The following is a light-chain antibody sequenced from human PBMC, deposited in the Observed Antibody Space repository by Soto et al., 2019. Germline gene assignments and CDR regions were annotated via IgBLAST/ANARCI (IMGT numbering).Light chain of an antibody. J-gene: IGKJ1*01. Sequence: DIQMTQSPSSLSASVGDRVTITCRASQSISSYLNWYQQKPWKAPKLLIYAASSLQSGVPSRFSGSGSGTDFTLTISRQQPEEFATYYCQQSYSTPTFGQGTKVEIK. CDR2: AAS. CDR1: QSISSY. CDR3: QQSYSTPT. V-gene: IGKV1-39*01.